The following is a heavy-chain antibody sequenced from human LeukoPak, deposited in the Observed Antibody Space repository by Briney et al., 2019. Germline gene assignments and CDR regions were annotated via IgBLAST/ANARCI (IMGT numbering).Heavy chain of an antibody. CDR1: GFIFSSSG. D-gene: IGHD1-1*01. V-gene: IGHV3-30*18. J-gene: IGHJ4*02. Sequence: GGSLRLSCAASGFIFSSSGMHWVRQAQGKGLEWVAVISYDGGNKYYAGSVKGRFTISRDDSKNTLYLHMNSLRAEDTAVYYCANEGGDCFGGTCYSKYWGPGTLVTVSS. CDR3: ANEGGDCFGGTCYSKY. CDR2: ISYDGGNK.